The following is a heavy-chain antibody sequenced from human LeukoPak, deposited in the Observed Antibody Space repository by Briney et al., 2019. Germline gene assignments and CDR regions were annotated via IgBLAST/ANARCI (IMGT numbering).Heavy chain of an antibody. J-gene: IGHJ3*02. CDR2: SYPGDSDT. CDR3: ATAYYYDSSGYHGGAFDI. CDR1: GYSFTIYW. D-gene: IGHD3-22*01. V-gene: IGHV5-51*01. Sequence: GESLKISCKGSGYSFTIYWIGWVRQMPGKGLEWMGISYPGDSDTRYSPSFQGQVTISADKSISTAYLQWSSLKASDTAMYYCATAYYYDSSGYHGGAFDIWSQGTMVTVSP.